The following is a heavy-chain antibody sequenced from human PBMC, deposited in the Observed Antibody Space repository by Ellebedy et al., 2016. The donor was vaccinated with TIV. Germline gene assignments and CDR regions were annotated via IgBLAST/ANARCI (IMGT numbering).Heavy chain of an antibody. Sequence: PGGSLRLSCAASGFTFSSYAMSWVRQAPGKGLEWVSAISGSGGSTYYADSVKGRFTISRDNSKNTLYLQMNSLRVEDTAVYYCAKDLGNWWELLSRVYYYGMDVWGQGTTVTVSS. CDR2: ISGSGGST. V-gene: IGHV3-23*01. D-gene: IGHD1-26*01. CDR1: GFTFSSYA. J-gene: IGHJ6*02. CDR3: AKDLGNWWELLSRVYYYGMDV.